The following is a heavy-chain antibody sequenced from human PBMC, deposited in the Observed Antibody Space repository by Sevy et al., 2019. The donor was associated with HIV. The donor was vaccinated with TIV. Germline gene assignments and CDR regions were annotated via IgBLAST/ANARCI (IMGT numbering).Heavy chain of an antibody. D-gene: IGHD3-22*01. Sequence: GESLKISCAASGFTFSSYSMNWVRQAPGKGLEWVSYISSSSSTIYYADSVKGRFTISRDNAKNSLYLQMNSLRDEDTAVYYCARDHNPYYYDSSGYYGYWGRGTLVTVSS. CDR2: ISSSSSTI. V-gene: IGHV3-48*02. J-gene: IGHJ4*02. CDR1: GFTFSSYS. CDR3: ARDHNPYYYDSSGYYGY.